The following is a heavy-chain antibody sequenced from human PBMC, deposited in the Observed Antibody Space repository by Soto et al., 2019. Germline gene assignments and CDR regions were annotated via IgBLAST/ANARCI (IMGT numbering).Heavy chain of an antibody. CDR2: ISGSGGST. D-gene: IGHD5-12*01. V-gene: IGHV3-23*01. CDR1: GFTFSSYA. J-gene: IGHJ6*02. Sequence: GGSLRLSCAASGFTFSSYAMSWVRQAPGKGLECVSGISGSGGSTYYADSVKSRLTITKDTSKNQVVLTMTNMDPVDTATYYCAHRTIGSGYDWDYYYYGMDVWGQGTTVTVSS. CDR3: AHRTIGSGYDWDYYYYGMDV.